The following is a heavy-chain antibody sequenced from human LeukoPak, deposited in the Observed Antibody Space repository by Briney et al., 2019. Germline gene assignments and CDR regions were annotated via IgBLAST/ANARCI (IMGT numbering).Heavy chain of an antibody. V-gene: IGHV3-23*01. Sequence: GGSLRPSCVASGFTFSSYAMSWVRQAPGKGLEWVSAISGSGGSTYYADSVKGRFTISRDNSKNTLYLQMNSLRAEDTAVYYCALIVATMGNFDYWGQGTLVTVSS. CDR1: GFTFSSYA. J-gene: IGHJ4*02. CDR2: ISGSGGST. D-gene: IGHD5-12*01. CDR3: ALIVATMGNFDY.